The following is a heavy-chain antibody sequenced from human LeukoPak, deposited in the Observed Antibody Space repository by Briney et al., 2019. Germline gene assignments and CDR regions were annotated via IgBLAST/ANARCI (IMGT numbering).Heavy chain of an antibody. CDR3: AKGSYYYDSSGYVYYFDN. Sequence: PGGSLRLSCAASGFTFDDYAMHWVRQAPGKGLEWVSGISWNSGSIGYADSVKGRFTISRDNAKNSLYLQMNSLRAEDTALYYCAKGSYYYDSSGYVYYFDNWGQGTLVTVSS. V-gene: IGHV3-9*01. D-gene: IGHD3-22*01. CDR1: GFTFDDYA. J-gene: IGHJ4*02. CDR2: ISWNSGSI.